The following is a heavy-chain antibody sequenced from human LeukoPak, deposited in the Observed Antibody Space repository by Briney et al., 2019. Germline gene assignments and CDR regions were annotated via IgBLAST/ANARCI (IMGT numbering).Heavy chain of an antibody. J-gene: IGHJ5*02. D-gene: IGHD3-3*01. V-gene: IGHV4-4*07. Sequence: SETLSLTCTVSGGSISSYYWSWIRQPAGKGLEWIGRIYTSGSTNYNPSLKSRVTISVDTSKNQFSLKLSSVTAADTAVYYCARRITIFGVVTTNWFDPWGQGTLVTVSS. CDR2: IYTSGST. CDR1: GGSISSYY. CDR3: ARRITIFGVVTTNWFDP.